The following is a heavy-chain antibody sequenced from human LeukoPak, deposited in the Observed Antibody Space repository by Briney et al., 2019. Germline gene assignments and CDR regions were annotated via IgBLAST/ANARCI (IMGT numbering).Heavy chain of an antibody. CDR2: IRHTGGT. D-gene: IGHD6-13*01. Sequence: SETLSLTCGVDGGSFSGYYWSWIRQTPGMGLEWIGEIRHTGGTTNNPSLKSRVIISVDTSKNQFSLKLSSVTAADTAVYYCARVASPSDFIAAADYYFDYWGQGTLVTVSS. J-gene: IGHJ4*02. CDR1: GGSFSGYY. V-gene: IGHV4-34*01. CDR3: ARVASPSDFIAAADYYFDY.